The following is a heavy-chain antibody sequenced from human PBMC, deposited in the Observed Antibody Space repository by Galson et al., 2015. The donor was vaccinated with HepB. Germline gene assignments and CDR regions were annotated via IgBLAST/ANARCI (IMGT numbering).Heavy chain of an antibody. D-gene: IGHD2-2*02. V-gene: IGHV3-30-3*01. CDR1: GFTFSSYA. Sequence: SLRLSCAASGFTFSSYAMHWVRQAPGKGLEWVAVISYDGSNKYYADSVKGRFTISRDNSKNTLYLQMNSLRAEDTAVYYCARDREYCSSTSCYTLRRAYYYGMDVWGQGTTVTVSS. CDR3: ARDREYCSSTSCYTLRRAYYYGMDV. CDR2: ISYDGSNK. J-gene: IGHJ6*02.